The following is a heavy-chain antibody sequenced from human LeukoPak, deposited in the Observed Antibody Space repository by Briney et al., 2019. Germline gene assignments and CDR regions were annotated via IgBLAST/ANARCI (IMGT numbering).Heavy chain of an antibody. D-gene: IGHD3-9*01. V-gene: IGHV4-31*03. CDR1: GGSISSGGYY. Sequence: SETLSLTCTVSGGSISSGGYYWSWIRQHPGKGLEWIGYIYDSGSTYYNPSLKSRVTISVDTSKNQFSLKLSSVTAADTAVYYCARDGWGYDFLTGYKNYYYYGMDVWGQGTTVTVSS. CDR3: ARDGWGYDFLTGYKNYYYYGMDV. J-gene: IGHJ6*02. CDR2: IYDSGST.